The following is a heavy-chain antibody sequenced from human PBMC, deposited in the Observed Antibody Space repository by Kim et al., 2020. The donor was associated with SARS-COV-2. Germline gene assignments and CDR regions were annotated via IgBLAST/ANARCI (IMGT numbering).Heavy chain of an antibody. J-gene: IGHJ4*02. CDR3: ARHPPAFPRSSWLDY. V-gene: IGHV5-51*01. CDR1: GYSFTSFW. D-gene: IGHD6-13*01. Sequence: GESLKISCKASGYSFTSFWIGWVRQMPGKGLEWMGIIYPGDSDTRYSPSFQGQVTISTDKSINTAYLQWSSLKASDTAIYYCARHPPAFPRSSWLDYWGQGTLVTVSS. CDR2: IYPGDSDT.